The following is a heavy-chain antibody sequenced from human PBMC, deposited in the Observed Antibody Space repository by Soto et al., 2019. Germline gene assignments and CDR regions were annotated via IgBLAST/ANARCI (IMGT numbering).Heavy chain of an antibody. Sequence: GGSLRLSCAASGFTFSSYWMSWVRQAPGKGLEWVANIKQDGSEKYYVDSVKGRFTISRDNAKNSLYLQMNSLRAEDTAVYYCARFIHFYDSSRYYPGYFDYWGQVTLVTLSS. J-gene: IGHJ4*02. CDR3: ARFIHFYDSSRYYPGYFDY. V-gene: IGHV3-7*03. D-gene: IGHD3-22*01. CDR2: IKQDGSEK. CDR1: GFTFSSYW.